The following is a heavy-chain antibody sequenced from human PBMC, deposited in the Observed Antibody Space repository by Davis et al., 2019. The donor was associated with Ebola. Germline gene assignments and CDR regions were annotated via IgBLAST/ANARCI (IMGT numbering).Heavy chain of an antibody. Sequence: SETLSLTCTVPGGSISSYYWSWIRQPPGKGLAWIGYIYYSGSTNYNPSLKSRVTISVDTSKNQFSLKLSSVTAADTAVYYCARVTYYYDSSGSLYYFDYWGQGTLVTVSS. CDR3: ARVTYYYDSSGSLYYFDY. J-gene: IGHJ4*02. D-gene: IGHD3-22*01. V-gene: IGHV4-59*01. CDR2: IYYSGST. CDR1: GGSISSYY.